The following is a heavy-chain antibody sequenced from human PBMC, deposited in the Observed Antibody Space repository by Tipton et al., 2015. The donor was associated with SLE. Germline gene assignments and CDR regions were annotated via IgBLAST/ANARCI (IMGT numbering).Heavy chain of an antibody. CDR2: IYYSGGT. D-gene: IGHD3-3*01. CDR1: GGSISSSGYY. J-gene: IGHJ3*02. CDR3: ARVKNYDFWSGWAAFDI. Sequence: TLSLTCSVSGGSISSSGYYWGWLRQPPGKGLEWIGTIYYSGGTSYNPSLKSRVTISVDTSKNQFSLKLSSVTAADTAVYYCARVKNYDFWSGWAAFDIWGQGTMVTVSS. V-gene: IGHV4-39*07.